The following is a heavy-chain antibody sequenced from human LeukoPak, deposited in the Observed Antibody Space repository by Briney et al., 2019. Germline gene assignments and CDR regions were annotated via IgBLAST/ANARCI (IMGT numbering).Heavy chain of an antibody. Sequence: ASVKVSCKVSGYTLTELSMHWVRQAPGKGLEWMGGFDPEDGETIYAQKFQGRVTMTEDTSTDTAYMELSSLRSEDTAVYYCARSGACGGDCYYTADDAFDIRGQGTMVTVSS. CDR3: ARSGACGGDCYYTADDAFDI. V-gene: IGHV1-24*01. CDR1: GYTLTELS. D-gene: IGHD2-21*02. J-gene: IGHJ3*02. CDR2: FDPEDGET.